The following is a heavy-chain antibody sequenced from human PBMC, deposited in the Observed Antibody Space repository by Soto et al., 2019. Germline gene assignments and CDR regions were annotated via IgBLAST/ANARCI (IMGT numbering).Heavy chain of an antibody. CDR2: ISAYNGNT. Sequence: ASVKVSCKASGYTFTSYGISWVRQAPGQGLEWMGWISAYNGNTNYAQKLQGRVTMTTDTSTSTAYMELRSLRSDDTAVYYCARERSGVYYSYYGMDVWCQGTTVTAS. V-gene: IGHV1-18*04. CDR1: GYTFTSYG. D-gene: IGHD3-3*01. J-gene: IGHJ6*02. CDR3: ARERSGVYYSYYGMDV.